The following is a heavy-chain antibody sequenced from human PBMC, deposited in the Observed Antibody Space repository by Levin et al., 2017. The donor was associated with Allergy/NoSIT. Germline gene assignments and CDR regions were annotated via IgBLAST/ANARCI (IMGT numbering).Heavy chain of an antibody. Sequence: LSLTCAASGFTFSSYWMHWVRQTPGKGLVWVSRISGDGATTAYADSVKGRFTISRDNAKNTLSLQMSSLRVEDTAVYYCARDLGRWGYDSSGRAGYWGQGTLVTVSS. CDR1: GFTFSSYW. CDR2: ISGDGATT. V-gene: IGHV3-74*03. J-gene: IGHJ4*02. CDR3: ARDLGRWGYDSSGRAGY. D-gene: IGHD3-22*01.